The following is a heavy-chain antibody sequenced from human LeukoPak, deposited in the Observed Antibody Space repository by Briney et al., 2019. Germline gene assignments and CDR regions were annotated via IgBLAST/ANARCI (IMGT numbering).Heavy chain of an antibody. D-gene: IGHD6-13*01. Sequence: GGSLRLSCAASGFTFSDYSMNWIRQAPGKGLEWVSHISKSGSTISYADSVRGRFTVSRDNAKNSLYLQMNSLRAEDTAVYYCARVPSSSWYYFDYWGQGTLVTVSS. CDR2: ISKSGSTI. J-gene: IGHJ4*02. CDR3: ARVPSSSWYYFDY. V-gene: IGHV3-11*04. CDR1: GFTFSDYS.